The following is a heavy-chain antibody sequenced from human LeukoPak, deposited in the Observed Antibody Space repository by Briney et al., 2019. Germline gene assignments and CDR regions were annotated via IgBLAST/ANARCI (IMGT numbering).Heavy chain of an antibody. CDR1: GFTFSTHA. CDR3: TRDPPSSGWSFDY. J-gene: IGHJ4*02. Sequence: GGSLRLSCAASGFTFSTHAMHWVRQAPAKGLEWVARIWFDGKNTHYVDSVKGRFTISRDNSKNPVDLRMNSLRAEDTAVYYCTRDPPSSGWSFDYWGQGTLVTVSS. V-gene: IGHV3-33*01. CDR2: IWFDGKNT. D-gene: IGHD6-19*01.